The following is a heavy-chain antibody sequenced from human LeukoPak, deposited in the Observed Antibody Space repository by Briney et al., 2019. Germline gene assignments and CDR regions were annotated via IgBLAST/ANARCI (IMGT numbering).Heavy chain of an antibody. Sequence: SGTLSLSCTVSGGSISSSSYYWGWIRPPPGQGLESFGSSYDSGRAYYNPSLKCRVAISLATSKNHSPLTLNSVPAADTAVYYSATRGTYYYDSSLTRFYPCGQGTLVTVS. J-gene: IGHJ5*02. D-gene: IGHD3-22*01. CDR3: ATRGTYYYDSSLTRFYP. CDR1: GGSISSSSYY. V-gene: IGHV4-39*02. CDR2: SYDSGRA.